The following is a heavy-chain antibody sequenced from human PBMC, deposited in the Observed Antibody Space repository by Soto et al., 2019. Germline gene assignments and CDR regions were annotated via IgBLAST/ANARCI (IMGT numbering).Heavy chain of an antibody. CDR3: ARDRLMATAGTARHYFGLDV. Sequence: SETLSLTCTVSGGSIRSGGYYWSWVRQNPRKGLEWIGNIYYSGNTYYNPSLKSRLTISVDTSKNQFSLNLSSVTAADTAVYYCARDRLMATAGTARHYFGLDVWGQGTTVTAP. CDR2: IYYSGNT. V-gene: IGHV4-31*03. D-gene: IGHD5-18*01. J-gene: IGHJ6*02. CDR1: GGSIRSGGYY.